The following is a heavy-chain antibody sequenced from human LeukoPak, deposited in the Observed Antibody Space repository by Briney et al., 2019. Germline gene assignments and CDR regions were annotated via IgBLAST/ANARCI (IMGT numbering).Heavy chain of an antibody. V-gene: IGHV3-43*01. CDR3: AKDIGLYPYTVTTGPSFDY. CDR2: ISWDGGST. D-gene: IGHD4-17*01. CDR1: GFTFDDYT. Sequence: GGSLRLSCAASGFTFDDYTMHWVRQAPEKGLEWVSLISWDGGSTYFADSVKGRFTISRDNSKNSLYLQMNSLRTEDTAVYYCAKDIGLYPYTVTTGPSFDYWGQGTLVTVSS. J-gene: IGHJ4*02.